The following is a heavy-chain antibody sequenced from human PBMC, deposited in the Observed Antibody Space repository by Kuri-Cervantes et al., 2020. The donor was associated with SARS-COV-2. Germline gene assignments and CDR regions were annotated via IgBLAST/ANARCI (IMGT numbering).Heavy chain of an antibody. J-gene: IGHJ4*02. CDR3: AKLFGVVVAATLDY. Sequence: GGSLRLSCAASGFTFSSYAITWVRQAPGKGLEWVSGLGGSSDVTYYADSVKGRFTISRDKSNNTLYLKMTSLRGEDTAVYYCAKLFGVVVAATLDYWGQGTLVTVSS. CDR1: GFTFSSYA. CDR2: LGGSSDVT. D-gene: IGHD2-15*01. V-gene: IGHV3-23*01.